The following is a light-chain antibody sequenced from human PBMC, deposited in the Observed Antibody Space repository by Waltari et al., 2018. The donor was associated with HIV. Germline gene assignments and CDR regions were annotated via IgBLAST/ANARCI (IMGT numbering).Light chain of an antibody. Sequence: QSVLTQPPSASATPGQRLTISCSGRSSNIGITTVNWYQQFSGTAPKLLISSNAQRPSGVPDRFSGSKSGTSASLAITGLQSEDEADYYCAAWDDNLDAYVFGTGTKVTVL. CDR2: SNA. V-gene: IGLV1-44*01. CDR1: SSNIGITT. CDR3: AAWDDNLDAYV. J-gene: IGLJ1*01.